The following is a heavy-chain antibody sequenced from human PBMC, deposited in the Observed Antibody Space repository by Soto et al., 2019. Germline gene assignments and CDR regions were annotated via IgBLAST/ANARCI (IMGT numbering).Heavy chain of an antibody. V-gene: IGHV3-23*01. J-gene: IGHJ4*02. CDR3: AGGNSCGWDYLDY. CDR2: IRGSNGGT. Sequence: EVQLLESGGGLVQPGGSLRLSCAASGFTISSHDMSWVRQAPGKGLEWVSAIRGSNGGTYYADSVKGRFTISSDISKNTLYRRMNSLRGEDTVVYYCAGGNSCGWDYLDYWAQGTVVTVSA. CDR1: GFTISSHD. D-gene: IGHD6-19*01.